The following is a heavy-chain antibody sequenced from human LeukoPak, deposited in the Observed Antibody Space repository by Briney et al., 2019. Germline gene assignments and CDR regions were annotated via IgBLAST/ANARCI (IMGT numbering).Heavy chain of an antibody. CDR1: GFTFSSYG. D-gene: IGHD3-16*01. Sequence: GSLRLSCAASGFTFSSYGMHWVRQAPGKGLEWVAVISYDGSNKYYADSVKGRFTISRDNSKNTLYLQMNSLRAEDTAVYYCARYGGDYVCDYWGQGTLVTVSS. CDR3: ARYGGDYVCDY. CDR2: ISYDGSNK. V-gene: IGHV3-30*03. J-gene: IGHJ4*02.